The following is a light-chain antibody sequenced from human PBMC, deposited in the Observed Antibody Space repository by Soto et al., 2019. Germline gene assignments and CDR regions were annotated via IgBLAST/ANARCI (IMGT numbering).Light chain of an antibody. Sequence: EIVMTQSPATLSVSPGERATLSCRASQTISANLAWYQQRPGQAPRLLIYGASTRATGIPDRFSGSGSGTDFTLTISRLEPEDFATYYCQQYDSFSVTFGQGTKVDIK. CDR3: QQYDSFSVT. CDR2: GAS. CDR1: QTISAN. V-gene: IGKV3-15*01. J-gene: IGKJ1*01.